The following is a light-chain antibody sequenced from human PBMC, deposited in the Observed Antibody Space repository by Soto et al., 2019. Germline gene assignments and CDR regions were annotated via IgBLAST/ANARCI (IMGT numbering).Light chain of an antibody. J-gene: IGKJ4*01. CDR1: QSVSNY. Sequence: EIVLTQSPATLSLSPGERATLSCRAGQSVSNYLAWYQQKPGQAPRLLIYDASNRASGIPARFSGSGSGTDFNLTISSLDPEDFAVYYCQQRSNWPPVTFGGGTKVEIK. V-gene: IGKV3-11*01. CDR2: DAS. CDR3: QQRSNWPPVT.